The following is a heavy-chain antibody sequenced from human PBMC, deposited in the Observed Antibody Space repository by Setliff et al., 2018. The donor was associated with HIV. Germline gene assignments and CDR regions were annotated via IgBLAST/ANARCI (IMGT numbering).Heavy chain of an antibody. D-gene: IGHD3-10*01. CDR3: ARDLYGASGTAFDL. Sequence: PGGSLRLSCAASGFIFNDYEMNWVRQAPGKGLEWVSYISGGGDYPAYADSVKGRFTISRDNTKNSLHLQMNSLRADDTAVYYCARDLYGASGTAFDLWGQGTMVTVSS. CDR1: GFIFNDYE. J-gene: IGHJ3*01. V-gene: IGHV3-48*03. CDR2: ISGGGDYP.